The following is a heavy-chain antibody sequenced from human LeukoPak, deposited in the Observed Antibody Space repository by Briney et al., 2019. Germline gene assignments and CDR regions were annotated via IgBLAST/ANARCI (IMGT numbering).Heavy chain of an antibody. Sequence: GGSLRLSCSASEFTFSGIPMHWVREAPGRGLEYVSTLFTATTSYAASVRGRFTTSRDNSKNTLYLQMTSLRPEDTAVYYCVKSPSDGLDVWGQGATVIVS. J-gene: IGHJ6*02. CDR3: VKSPSDGLDV. CDR1: EFTFSGIP. V-gene: IGHV3-64D*08. CDR2: LFTATT.